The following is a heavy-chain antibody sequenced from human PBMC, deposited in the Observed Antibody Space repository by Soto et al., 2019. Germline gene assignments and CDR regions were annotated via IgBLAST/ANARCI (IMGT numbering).Heavy chain of an antibody. CDR1: GFTFSSYA. CDR3: ARVRDSSWYGGDYYYGMDV. J-gene: IGHJ6*02. D-gene: IGHD6-13*01. CDR2: ISCDGSNK. V-gene: IGHV3-30-3*01. Sequence: GGSLRLSCAASGFTFSSYAMHWVRQAPGKGLEWEAVISCDGSNKYYADSVKGRFTISRDNSKNTLYLQMNSLRAEDTAVYYCARVRDSSWYGGDYYYGMDVWGQGTTVTVSS.